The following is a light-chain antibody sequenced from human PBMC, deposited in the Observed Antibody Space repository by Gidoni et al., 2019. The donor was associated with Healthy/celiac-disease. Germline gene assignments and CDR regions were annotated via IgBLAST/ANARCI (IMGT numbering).Light chain of an antibody. Sequence: EIVLTQSPGTLSLSPGERATLSCRASHSVSSSYLAWYQQKPGQAPRLLIYGASSRATGIPDRFSGSGSGTDFTLTISRLEPEDFAVYYCQQYGSSPVTFGQGTKLEIK. CDR1: HSVSSSY. J-gene: IGKJ2*01. V-gene: IGKV3-20*01. CDR3: QQYGSSPVT. CDR2: GAS.